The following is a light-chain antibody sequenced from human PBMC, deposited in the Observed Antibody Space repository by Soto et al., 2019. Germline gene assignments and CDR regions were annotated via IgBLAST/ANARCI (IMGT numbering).Light chain of an antibody. J-gene: IGKJ1*01. CDR3: QQNKDWPGT. Sequence: EIVLTQSPATLSLSPWERATLSCRASQSVSYYLAWYQQKPGQAPRLLIYDASTRATGIPVRFSGSGSGTEFTLTISSLQSEDFGVYYCQQNKDWPGTFGQGTKVDIK. CDR1: QSVSYY. V-gene: IGKV3-15*01. CDR2: DAS.